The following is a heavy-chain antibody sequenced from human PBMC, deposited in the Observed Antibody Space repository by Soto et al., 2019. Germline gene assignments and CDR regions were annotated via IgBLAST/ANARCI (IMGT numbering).Heavy chain of an antibody. CDR1: GFTFSSYA. CDR3: ARRTSGWYVDY. CDR2: ISGSGGSA. Sequence: EVQLLESGGGLVQPGGSLRLSCAASGFTFSSYAMSWVRQAPGKGLEWVSTISGSGGSAYYADSVKGRFTISRDNSKHTLYLQMNSLRAEDTAVFYCARRTSGWYVDYWGQGTLVTVSS. V-gene: IGHV3-23*01. D-gene: IGHD6-19*01. J-gene: IGHJ4*02.